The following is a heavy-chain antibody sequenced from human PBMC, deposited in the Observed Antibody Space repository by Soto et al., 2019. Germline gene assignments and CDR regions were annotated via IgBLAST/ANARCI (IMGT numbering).Heavy chain of an antibody. V-gene: IGHV3-23*01. D-gene: IGHD2-2*01. CDR2: ISGSGRST. J-gene: IGHJ3*02. Sequence: GESLKISCAASGFTFSSYAMSWVRQAPGKGLEWVSAISGSGRSTYYADSVKGRFTISRDNSKDTLYLQMNSLRAEDTAVYYCAKDGPFVLVVPAGTIDAFDIWGQGTMVTVSS. CDR3: AKDGPFVLVVPAGTIDAFDI. CDR1: GFTFSSYA.